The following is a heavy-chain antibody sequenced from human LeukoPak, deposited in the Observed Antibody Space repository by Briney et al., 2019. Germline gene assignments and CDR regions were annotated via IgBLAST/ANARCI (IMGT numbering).Heavy chain of an antibody. J-gene: IGHJ4*02. CDR1: GYTFASYG. D-gene: IGHD3-3*01. V-gene: IGHV1-18*01. Sequence: ASVKLFCKASGYTFASYGISWVRQAPGQGLEWMGWISVYNGNTNYAQKLQDRVTMTTDTSTSTAYMELRSLRSDDTAVYYCARDLGSYDFWSGHSWGQGTLVTVSS. CDR2: ISVYNGNT. CDR3: ARDLGSYDFWSGHS.